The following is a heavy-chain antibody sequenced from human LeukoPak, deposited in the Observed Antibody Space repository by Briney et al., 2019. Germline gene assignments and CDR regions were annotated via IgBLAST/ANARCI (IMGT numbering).Heavy chain of an antibody. J-gene: IGHJ4*02. CDR3: ARKSVRDPWDN. V-gene: IGHV1-2*02. CDR1: GYTFTGYY. CDR2: INPNTGGT. Sequence: ASVKVSCKASGYTFTGYYTHWMRQAPGQGLEWMGSINPNTGGTNCAQKFQGRVTMTRDTSISTAYMELSRLTSDDTAVYYCARKSVRDPWDNWGQGTLVTVSS.